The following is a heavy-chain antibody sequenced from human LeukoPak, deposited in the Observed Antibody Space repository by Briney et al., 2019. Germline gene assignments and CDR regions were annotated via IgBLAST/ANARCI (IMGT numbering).Heavy chain of an antibody. CDR3: AKNLGGYCSSTSCYTTDY. Sequence: GGSLRLSCAASGFTFSTCAMSWVRQAPGKGLEWVSGISGTTSGTYYADSVKGRFTISRDNSKNTLFLQVNSLRAEDTAVYYCAKNLGGYCSSTSCYTTDYWGQGTLVTVSS. CDR2: ISGTTSGT. D-gene: IGHD2-2*02. V-gene: IGHV3-23*01. J-gene: IGHJ4*02. CDR1: GFTFSTCA.